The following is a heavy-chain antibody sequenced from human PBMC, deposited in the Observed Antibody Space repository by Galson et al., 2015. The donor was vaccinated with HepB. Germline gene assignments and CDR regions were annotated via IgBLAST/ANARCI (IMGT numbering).Heavy chain of an antibody. J-gene: IGHJ6*02. CDR3: AKDFWAPGIQLWLYYYYYGMDV. CDR2: IRYDGSNE. D-gene: IGHD5-18*01. CDR1: GFTFSSYG. V-gene: IGHV3-30*02. Sequence: SLRLSCAASGFTFSSYGMHWVRQAPGKGLEWVAFIRYDGSNEYYADSVKGRFTISRDNSKNTLYLQMNSLRAEDTAVYYCAKDFWAPGIQLWLYYYYYGMDVWGQGTTVTVSS.